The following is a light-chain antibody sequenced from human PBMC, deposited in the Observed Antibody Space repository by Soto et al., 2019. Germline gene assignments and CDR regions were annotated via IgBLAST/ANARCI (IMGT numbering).Light chain of an antibody. J-gene: IGKJ4*01. Sequence: PGERATLSCRASQSVGSSYLAWYKQKPGQAPRLLIYDASNRATGIPERVSGSGSGTEFTLTISRLEPEDFVAYYCQQYATDPLTFGGGTKVDIK. V-gene: IGKV3-20*01. CDR1: QSVGSSY. CDR2: DAS. CDR3: QQYATDPLT.